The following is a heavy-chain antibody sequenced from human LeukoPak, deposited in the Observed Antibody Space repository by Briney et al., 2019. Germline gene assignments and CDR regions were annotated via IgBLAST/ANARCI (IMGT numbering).Heavy chain of an antibody. CDR2: IYYTGTT. J-gene: IGHJ6*02. V-gene: IGHV4-34*11. CDR3: ARGYDIDV. CDR1: GGSFSGYY. Sequence: SETLSLTCAVYGGSFSGYYWSWIRQPPGKAPEWIGYIYYTGTTKYNPSLKSRATISLDTSKNQFSLKLTSVTAADTALFFCARGYDIDVWGQGTTVTVSS.